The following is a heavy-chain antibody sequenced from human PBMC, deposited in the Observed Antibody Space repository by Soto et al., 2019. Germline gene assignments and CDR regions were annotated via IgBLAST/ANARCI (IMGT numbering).Heavy chain of an antibody. CDR3: ARPLCTNGVCYTIDAFDI. V-gene: IGHV1-46*01. CDR2: INPSGGST. J-gene: IGHJ3*02. D-gene: IGHD2-8*01. CDR1: GYTFTSYY. Sequence: ASVKVSCKASGYTFTSYYMHWVRQAPGQGLEWMGIINPSGGSTSYAQKFQGRVTMTRDTSTSTVYRELSSLRSEDTAVYYCARPLCTNGVCYTIDAFDIWGQGTMVTVSS.